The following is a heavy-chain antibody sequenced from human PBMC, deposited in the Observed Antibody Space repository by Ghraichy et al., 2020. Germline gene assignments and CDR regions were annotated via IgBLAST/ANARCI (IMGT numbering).Heavy chain of an antibody. CDR3: ARGVRRAQTNRRPTTYYYGSGILGSVGWFDP. Sequence: SETLSLTCAVYGGSFSGYYWSWIRQPPGKGLEWIGEINHSGSTNYNPSLKSRVTISVDTSKNQFSLKLSSVTAADTAVYYCARGVRRAQTNRRPTTYYYGSGILGSVGWFDPWGKGTLVTVSS. D-gene: IGHD3-10*01. J-gene: IGHJ5*02. CDR2: INHSGST. V-gene: IGHV4-34*01. CDR1: GGSFSGYY.